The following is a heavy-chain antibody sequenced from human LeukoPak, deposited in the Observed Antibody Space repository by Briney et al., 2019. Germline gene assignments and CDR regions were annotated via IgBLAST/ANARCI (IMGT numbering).Heavy chain of an antibody. V-gene: IGHV4-4*09. CDR1: GGSISSYY. D-gene: IGHD3-16*02. J-gene: IGHJ6*03. Sequence: SETLSLTCTVSGGSISSYYWSWIRQPPGKGLEWIGYIYTSGSTNYNPSLKSRVTISVDTSKNQFSLKLSSVTAADTAVYYCARRGYDYVWGSYRYPTYYYYYMDVWGKGTTVTVSS. CDR2: IYTSGST. CDR3: ARRGYDYVWGSYRYPTYYYYYMDV.